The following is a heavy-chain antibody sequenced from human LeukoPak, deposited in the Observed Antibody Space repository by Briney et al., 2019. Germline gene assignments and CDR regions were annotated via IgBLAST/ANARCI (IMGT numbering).Heavy chain of an antibody. D-gene: IGHD3-3*01. CDR2: IKQDGSEK. CDR1: GFTFSSYW. CDR3: ARAGDFWSGYYYYYYYMDV. Sequence: PGGSLRLSCAASGFTFSSYWMSWVRQAPGKGLEWVANIKQDGSEKYYVDSVKGRFTISRDNAKNSLYLQMNSLRAEDTAVYYCARAGDFWSGYYYYYYYMDVWGKGTTVTVSS. J-gene: IGHJ6*03. V-gene: IGHV3-7*01.